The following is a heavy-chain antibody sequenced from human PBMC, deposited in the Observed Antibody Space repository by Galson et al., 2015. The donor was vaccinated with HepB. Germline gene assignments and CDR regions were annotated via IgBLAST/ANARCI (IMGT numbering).Heavy chain of an antibody. Sequence: SVKVSCKASGYKFSDYGINWVRQAPGQGLEWMGWISGYNGNTNYAQNFQGRVTMTTDTSTSTVYMEVKNLRSDDTALYYCARDYSMSTRKWFDPGGQGTTVTVSS. CDR2: ISGYNGNT. V-gene: IGHV1-18*01. D-gene: IGHD3-10*01. J-gene: IGHJ6*02. CDR1: GYKFSDYG. CDR3: ARDYSMSTRKWFDP.